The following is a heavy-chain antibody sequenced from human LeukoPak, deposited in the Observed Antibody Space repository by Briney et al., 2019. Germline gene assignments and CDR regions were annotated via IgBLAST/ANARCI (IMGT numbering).Heavy chain of an antibody. J-gene: IGHJ4*02. CDR2: IYHSGSF. CDR1: GGSLSSHY. D-gene: IGHD2-2*01. CDR3: ASRVVPAATIDY. Sequence: PSETLFLACTVSGGSLSSHYWNWIRQSPGKGLEWIAFIYHSGSFNYNPSLQSRPSISVDTSKNQFSLKLSSVTAADTAVYYCASRVVPAATIDYWGQGTLVTVSS. V-gene: IGHV4-59*11.